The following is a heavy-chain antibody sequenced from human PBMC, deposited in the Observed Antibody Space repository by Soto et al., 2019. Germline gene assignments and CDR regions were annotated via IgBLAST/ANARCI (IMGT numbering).Heavy chain of an antibody. V-gene: IGHV4-34*01. J-gene: IGHJ5*02. Sequence: QVQLQQWGAGLLKPSETLSLTCAVYGGSFSGYYWSWIRQPPVKGLEWMGEINHSGSTNYNPPLKSRGHPAGGAYKNQLSLKLRYLTDADTAAYYCERSKRGDMSSVAGPSFAPPKPGFDPWGQGTLVTVSS. CDR1: GGSFSGYY. CDR2: INHSGST. CDR3: ERSKRGDMSSVAGPSFAPPKPGFDP. D-gene: IGHD6-19*01.